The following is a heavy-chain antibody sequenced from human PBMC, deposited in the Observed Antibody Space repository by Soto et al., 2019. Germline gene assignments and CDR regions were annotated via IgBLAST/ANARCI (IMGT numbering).Heavy chain of an antibody. CDR3: AKDRGWYYDSSGYGPIDS. V-gene: IGHV3-23*01. J-gene: IGHJ4*02. CDR1: GFTFSSYA. D-gene: IGHD3-22*01. CDR2: ISGSGGST. Sequence: HPXGSLILSCSAAGFTFSSYAMSWVRQAPGKGLEWVSAISGSGGSTYYADSVKGRFTISRDNSKNTLYLQMNSLRAEDTAVYYCAKDRGWYYDSSGYGPIDSWGQGTLVTVSS.